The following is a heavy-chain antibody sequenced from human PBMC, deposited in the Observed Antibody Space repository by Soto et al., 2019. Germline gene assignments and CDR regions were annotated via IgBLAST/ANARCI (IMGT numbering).Heavy chain of an antibody. V-gene: IGHV3-30-3*01. Sequence: VQLLESGGGLVQPGGSLRLSCAASGFTFSSYAMHWVRQAPGKGLEWVAVISYDGSNKYYADSVKGRFTISRDNSKNTLYLQMNSLRAEDTAVYYCARGHGFPSNYFDYWGQGTLVTVSS. J-gene: IGHJ4*02. CDR3: ARGHGFPSNYFDY. CDR2: ISYDGSNK. D-gene: IGHD2-21*01. CDR1: GFTFSSYA.